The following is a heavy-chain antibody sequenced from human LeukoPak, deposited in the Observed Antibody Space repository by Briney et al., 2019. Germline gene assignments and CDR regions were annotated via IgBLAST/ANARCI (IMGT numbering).Heavy chain of an antibody. CDR3: ARGVEDYYDSSGYYDYFDY. CDR2: IYPGDSDT. CDR1: GYSFTSYW. D-gene: IGHD3-22*01. V-gene: IGHV5-51*01. J-gene: IGHJ4*02. Sequence: PGESLKISCKGSGYSFTSYWIGWVRQMPGKGLEWMGIIYPGDSDTRYSPSFQGQVTISADKSISTAYLQWSSLKASDTAMYYCARGVEDYYDSSGYYDYFDYWGQGTLVTVSS.